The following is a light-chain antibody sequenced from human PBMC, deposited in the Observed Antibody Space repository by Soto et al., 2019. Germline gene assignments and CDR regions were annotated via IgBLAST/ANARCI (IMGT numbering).Light chain of an antibody. CDR3: QSYDGSLSGSV. V-gene: IGLV1-40*01. CDR1: SSNIGAGYD. CDR2: GNS. J-gene: IGLJ2*01. Sequence: QSVLTQPPSVSGAPGQRVTISCTGSSSNIGAGYDVHWYQQLPGTAPKLLIYGNSNRPSGVPDRFSGSKSGTSASLAITGLQAEDEADYYSQSYDGSLSGSVFGGGTKVTVL.